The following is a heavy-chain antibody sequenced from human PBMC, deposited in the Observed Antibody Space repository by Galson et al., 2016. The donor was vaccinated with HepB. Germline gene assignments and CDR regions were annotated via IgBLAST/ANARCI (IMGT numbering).Heavy chain of an antibody. CDR2: INDRGDST. J-gene: IGHJ3*02. D-gene: IGHD3-16*02. V-gene: IGHV3-23*01. CDR1: GFTFSNYA. Sequence: SLRLSCAGTGFTFSNYAMSWVRQAPGKGREWVSSINDRGDSTYYADFVKGRFTIYRDSSKNTLYLQMNSLRAEDTAVYYCARGFRLGDLSSPRERDAFDMWGQGTMVTVSS. CDR3: ARGFRLGDLSSPRERDAFDM.